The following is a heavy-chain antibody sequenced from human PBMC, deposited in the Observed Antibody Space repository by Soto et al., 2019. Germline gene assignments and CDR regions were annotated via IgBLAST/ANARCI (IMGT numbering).Heavy chain of an antibody. CDR1: GYSFTNYW. CDR3: ARHTTGISREIDY. CDR2: IYPGDSDT. Sequence: LKISCGGSGYSFTNYWIGWVRQMPGKGLEWMGIIYPGDSDTRYSPSFQGQVTISADKSISTAYLQWSSLKTSDTAMYYCARHTTGISREIDYWGQGTLVTVSS. V-gene: IGHV5-51*01. D-gene: IGHD1-1*01. J-gene: IGHJ4*02.